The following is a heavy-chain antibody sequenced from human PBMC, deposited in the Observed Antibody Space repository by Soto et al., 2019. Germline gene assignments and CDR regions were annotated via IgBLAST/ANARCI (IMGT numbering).Heavy chain of an antibody. D-gene: IGHD4-17*01. J-gene: IGHJ4*02. CDR1: GYDFSNYG. CDR3: ARASRGDYCIADSCYSDY. V-gene: IGHV1-18*01. CDR2: ISPYSGES. Sequence: QVQLVQSGAEVKKPGASVKVSCKASGYDFSNYGISWVRQAPGQGLEWMGWISPYSGESNYAQKFQGRLTVTLDTSASTVYMELGSLRSDYTAVFYCARASRGDYCIADSCYSDYWGQGTLVTVSS.